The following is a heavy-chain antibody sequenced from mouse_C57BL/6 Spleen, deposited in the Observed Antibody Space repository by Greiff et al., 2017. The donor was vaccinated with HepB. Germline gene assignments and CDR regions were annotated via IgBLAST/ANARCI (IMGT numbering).Heavy chain of an antibody. J-gene: IGHJ3*01. D-gene: IGHD1-1*01. CDR3: ASASYGCCPAWFAY. V-gene: IGHV14-2*01. Sequence: VQLQQSGAELVKPGASVKLSCTASGFNIKDYYMHWVKQRTEQGLEWIGRIDPEDGETKYAPKFPGKATITADTSSNTAYLQLSSLTSEDPAVYYCASASYGCCPAWFAYWGQGTLVTVSA. CDR2: IDPEDGET. CDR1: GFNIKDYY.